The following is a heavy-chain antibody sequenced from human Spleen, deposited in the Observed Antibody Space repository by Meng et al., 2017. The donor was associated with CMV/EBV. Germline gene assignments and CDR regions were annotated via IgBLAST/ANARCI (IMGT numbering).Heavy chain of an antibody. J-gene: IGHJ4*02. CDR3: ASLYSSGWYYFDY. CDR2: VYYGGRP. CDR1: GGSISSSASY. V-gene: IGHV4-39*07. Sequence: VSGGSISSSASYWGWIRQPPGQGLQWIGSVYYGGRPYYSPSLKSRVTISVDTSKNQFSLKLSSVTAADTAVYYCASLYSSGWYYFDYWGQGTLVTVSS. D-gene: IGHD6-19*01.